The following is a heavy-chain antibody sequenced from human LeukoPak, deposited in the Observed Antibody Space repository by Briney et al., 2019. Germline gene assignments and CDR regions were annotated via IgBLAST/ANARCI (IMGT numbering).Heavy chain of an antibody. V-gene: IGHV4-34*01. CDR2: INHSGST. D-gene: IGHD2-21*02. J-gene: IGHJ5*02. CDR3: ARKVTWFDP. Sequence: SETLSLTCAVCGGSFSGYYWSWIRQPPGKGLEWIGEINHSGSTNYNPSLTSRVTISVDTSKNQFSLKLNSLTAADTAVYYCARKVTWFDPWGQGTLVTVSS. CDR1: GGSFSGYY.